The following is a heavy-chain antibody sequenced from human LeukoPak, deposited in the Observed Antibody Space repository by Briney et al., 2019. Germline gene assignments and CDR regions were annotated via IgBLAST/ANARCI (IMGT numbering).Heavy chain of an antibody. D-gene: IGHD6-13*01. CDR3: ARGPHEEYSSSWYAY. CDR2: MNPNSGNT. J-gene: IGHJ4*02. V-gene: IGHV1-8*02. Sequence: ASVKVSCKASGYTFTGYHMHWVRQAPGQGLEWMGWMNPNSGNTGYAQKFQGRVTMTRNTSISTAYMELSSLRSEDTAVYYCARGPHEEYSSSWYAYWGQGTLVTVSS. CDR1: GYTFTGYH.